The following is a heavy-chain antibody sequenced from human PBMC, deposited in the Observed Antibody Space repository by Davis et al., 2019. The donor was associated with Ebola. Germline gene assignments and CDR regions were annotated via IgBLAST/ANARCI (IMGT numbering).Heavy chain of an antibody. Sequence: PGGSLRLSCQGSGYSFTSYWIGWVRQMPGKGLEWMGIIYPSDSDIRYSPSFQGQVTMSADKSINAAYLQWSSLKASDTAMYYCARQREGRAAASMDVWGQGTTVTVSS. D-gene: IGHD6-13*01. CDR2: IYPSDSDI. J-gene: IGHJ6*02. V-gene: IGHV5-51*01. CDR1: GYSFTSYW. CDR3: ARQREGRAAASMDV.